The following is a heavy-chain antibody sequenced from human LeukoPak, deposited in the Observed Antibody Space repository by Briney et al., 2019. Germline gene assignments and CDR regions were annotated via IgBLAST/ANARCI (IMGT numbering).Heavy chain of an antibody. V-gene: IGHV3-73*01. CDR1: GFTFSGSA. CDR3: TRHDYGDERDFDY. D-gene: IGHD4-17*01. Sequence: PGGSLRLSCAASGFTFSGSAVHWVRQASGKGLEWVGRIRSKANSYATAYAASVKSRFTISRDDSKNTAYLQMNGLKTEDTAVYYSTRHDYGDERDFDYWGQGTLVTVSS. CDR2: IRSKANSYAT. J-gene: IGHJ4*02.